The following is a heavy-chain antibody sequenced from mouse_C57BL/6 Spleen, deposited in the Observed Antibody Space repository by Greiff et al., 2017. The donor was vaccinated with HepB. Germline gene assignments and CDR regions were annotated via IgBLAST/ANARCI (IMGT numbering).Heavy chain of an antibody. CDR1: GFTFSSYA. J-gene: IGHJ1*03. CDR3: ARGLGYFDV. CDR2: ISDGGSYT. V-gene: IGHV5-4*01. Sequence: LVVESGGGLVKPGGSLKLSSAASGFTFSSYAMSWVRQTPEKRLEWVATISDGGSYTYYPDNVKGRFTISRDNAKNNLYLQMSHLKSEDTAMYYCARGLGYFDVWGTGTTVTVSS.